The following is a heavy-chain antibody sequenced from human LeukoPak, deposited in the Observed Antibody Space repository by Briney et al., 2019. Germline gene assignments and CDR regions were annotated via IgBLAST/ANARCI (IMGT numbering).Heavy chain of an antibody. Sequence: GGSLRLSCAASGFTFRNHWMHWVRQTPGKGLVWVSRISSDGSSTTYADSVKGRFTISRDNAKHTLYLQMNNLRAEDTAMYYCARDQRVTGRPDIDYWGQGTLVIVSS. CDR1: GFTFRNHW. D-gene: IGHD6-6*01. V-gene: IGHV3-74*03. CDR3: ARDQRVTGRPDIDY. CDR2: ISSDGSST. J-gene: IGHJ4*02.